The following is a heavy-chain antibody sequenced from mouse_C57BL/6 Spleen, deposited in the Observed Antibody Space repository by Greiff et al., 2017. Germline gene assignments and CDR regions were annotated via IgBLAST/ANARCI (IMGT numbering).Heavy chain of an antibody. V-gene: IGHV1-82*01. CDR2: IYPGDGDT. D-gene: IGHD1-1*01. CDR3: ARDYYGSSYHY. Sequence: QVQLQQSGPELVKPGASVKISCKASGYAFSSSWMNWVKQRPGKGLEWIGRIYPGDGDTNYNGKFKGKATLTADKSSSTAYMQLSSLTSEDSAVXFCARDYYGSSYHYWGQGTTLTVSS. CDR1: GYAFSSSW. J-gene: IGHJ2*01.